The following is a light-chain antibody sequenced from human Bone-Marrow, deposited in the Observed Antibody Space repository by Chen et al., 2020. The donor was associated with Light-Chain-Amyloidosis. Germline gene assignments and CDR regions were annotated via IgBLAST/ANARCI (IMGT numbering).Light chain of an antibody. CDR3: QSADSSGTYEVI. CDR1: DLPTKY. V-gene: IGLV3-25*03. J-gene: IGLJ2*01. CDR2: RDT. Sequence: SYELTQPPSVSVPPGQTARLTCSGDDLPTKYAYGYQQKPGQAPVLVIHRDTERPAGISERFSGSSSGTTATLTISGVQAEDEADYHCQSADSSGTYEVIFGGGTKLTVL.